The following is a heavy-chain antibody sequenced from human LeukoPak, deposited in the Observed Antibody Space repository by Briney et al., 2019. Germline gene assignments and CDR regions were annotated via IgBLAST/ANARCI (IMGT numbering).Heavy chain of an antibody. V-gene: IGHV3-15*01. Sequence: GGSLRLSCAASGFTFSNAWMSWVRQAPGTGLEWVGRIKSKTDGATTDYAAPVKGRFTISRDESKNTLYLQMNSLKIEDTAVYYCSLVEWLLYDRYYFDRWGQGTLVTVSS. J-gene: IGHJ4*02. D-gene: IGHD3-3*01. CDR1: GFTFSNAW. CDR2: IKSKTDGATT. CDR3: SLVEWLLYDRYYFDR.